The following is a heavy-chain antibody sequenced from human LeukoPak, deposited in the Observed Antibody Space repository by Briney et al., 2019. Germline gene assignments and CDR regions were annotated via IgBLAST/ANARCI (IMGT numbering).Heavy chain of an antibody. Sequence: SETLSLTCTVSGGSISSSSYYWGWIRQPPGKGLEWIGSIYYSGSTYYNPSLKSRVTISVDTSKNQFSLKLSSVTAADTAVYYCASRRRITMVRGYWYFDLWGRGTLVTVSS. CDR3: ASRRRITMVRGYWYFDL. D-gene: IGHD3-10*01. CDR2: IYYSGST. CDR1: GGSISSSSYY. V-gene: IGHV4-39*07. J-gene: IGHJ2*01.